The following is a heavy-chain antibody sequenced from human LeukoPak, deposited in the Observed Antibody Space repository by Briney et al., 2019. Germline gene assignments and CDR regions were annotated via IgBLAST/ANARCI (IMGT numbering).Heavy chain of an antibody. CDR1: GFTFSNHN. V-gene: IGHV3-20*01. CDR3: ARGAYCGGDCLYYFDY. Sequence: GGSLRLSCAASGFTFSNHNMTWVRQAPGKGLEWVSGINWNGGSTGYADSVKGRFTISRDNAKNSLYLQMNSLSAEDTALYHCARGAYCGGDCLYYFDYWGQGTLVTVSS. J-gene: IGHJ4*02. D-gene: IGHD2-21*02. CDR2: INWNGGST.